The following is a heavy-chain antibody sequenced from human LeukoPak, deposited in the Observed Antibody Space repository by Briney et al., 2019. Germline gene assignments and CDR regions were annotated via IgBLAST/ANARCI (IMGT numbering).Heavy chain of an antibody. CDR2: INPNSGGT. J-gene: IGHJ5*02. CDR3: ARDGRYCSGGSCWFDP. CDR1: GYTFTGYY. D-gene: IGHD2-15*01. Sequence: ASVKVSCKASGYTFTGYYMHWVRQAPGQGLEWMGWINPNSGGTNYAQKFQGRVTMTRDTSISTAYMELSRLRSDDTAVYYCARDGRYCSGGSCWFDPWGQGTLATVSS. V-gene: IGHV1-2*02.